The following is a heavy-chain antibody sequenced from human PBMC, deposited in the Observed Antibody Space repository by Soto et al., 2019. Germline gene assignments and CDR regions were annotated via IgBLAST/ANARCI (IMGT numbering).Heavy chain of an antibody. J-gene: IGHJ4*02. CDR3: ARGGTSRSSRLDY. V-gene: IGHV1-69*01. D-gene: IGHD6-6*01. CDR1: GGTFSSYA. Sequence: QVQLVQSGAEVKKPWSSVKGSCKASGGTFSSYAISWVRQAHGQGLEWMGGIIPIFGTANYAQKFQGRGTITADESTSTASMELSSLRSEDTAVYYCARGGTSRSSRLDYWGQGTLVTASS. CDR2: IIPIFGTA.